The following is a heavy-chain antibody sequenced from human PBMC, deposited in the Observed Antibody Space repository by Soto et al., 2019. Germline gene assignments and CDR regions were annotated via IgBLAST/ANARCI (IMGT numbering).Heavy chain of an antibody. Sequence: GGSLRLSCAASGFTFSSYGMHWVRQAPGKGLEWVAVIWYDGSNIYYADSVKGRFTISRDNAKNSLYLQMNSLRDEDTAVYYCARDTISHGYGDQYYYYYYMDVWGKGTTVTVSS. CDR3: ARDTISHGYGDQYYYYYYMDV. V-gene: IGHV3-33*01. CDR1: GFTFSSYG. J-gene: IGHJ6*03. CDR2: IWYDGSNI. D-gene: IGHD4-17*01.